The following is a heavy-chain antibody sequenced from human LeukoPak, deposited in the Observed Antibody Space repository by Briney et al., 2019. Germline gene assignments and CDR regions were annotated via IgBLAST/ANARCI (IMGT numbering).Heavy chain of an antibody. V-gene: IGHV4-61*01. CDR3: ARGPSVVYLDY. CDR1: GGSISSSSDY. Sequence: PSETLSLTCSVSGGSISSSSDYWSWIRQPPGKGLEWIGFIYYSGSTNCNPSLKSRVTMSVDTSKKQLSLKMRSVTAADTAVYYCARGPSVVYLDYWGQGTLVTVSS. CDR2: IYYSGST. J-gene: IGHJ4*02. D-gene: IGHD4-23*01.